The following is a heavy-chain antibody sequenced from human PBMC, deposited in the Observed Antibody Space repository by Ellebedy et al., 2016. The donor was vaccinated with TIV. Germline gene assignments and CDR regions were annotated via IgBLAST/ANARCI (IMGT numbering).Heavy chain of an antibody. CDR3: ASVDGDFDY. D-gene: IGHD4-17*01. Sequence: ASVKVSXXASGYTFTSYYMHWVRQAPGQGLEWMGIINPSGGSTSYAQKFQGRVTMTRDTSISTAYMELSRLRSDDTAVYYCASVDGDFDYWGQGTLVTVSS. V-gene: IGHV1-46*01. J-gene: IGHJ4*02. CDR1: GYTFTSYY. CDR2: INPSGGST.